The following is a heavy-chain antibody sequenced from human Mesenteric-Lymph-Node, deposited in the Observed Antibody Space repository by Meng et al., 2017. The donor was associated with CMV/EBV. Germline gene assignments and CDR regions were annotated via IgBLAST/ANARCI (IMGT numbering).Heavy chain of an antibody. J-gene: IGHJ6*02. Sequence: PPGKGLGWIGEINHSGSTNYNPSLKSRVTISVDTSKNQFSLKLSSVTAADTAVYYCARGSILPSPHRYDCSSTSCYIPKLYYYGMDVWGQGTTVTVSS. CDR2: INHSGST. V-gene: IGHV4-34*01. D-gene: IGHD2-2*02. CDR3: ARGSILPSPHRYDCSSTSCYIPKLYYYGMDV.